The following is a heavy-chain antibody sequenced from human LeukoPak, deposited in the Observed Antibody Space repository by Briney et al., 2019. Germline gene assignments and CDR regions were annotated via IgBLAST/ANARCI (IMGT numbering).Heavy chain of an antibody. CDR3: AREDGSGCYELDY. Sequence: ASVKVSCKASGYTFTSYGITWVRQAPGQGLEWMGWISPYNGNTKYAQKVQGRVTMTTDTSTSTVYMELRSLSSDDMAVYYCAREDGSGCYELDYWGQGILVTVPS. D-gene: IGHD6-19*01. V-gene: IGHV1-18*03. J-gene: IGHJ4*02. CDR1: GYTFTSYG. CDR2: ISPYNGNT.